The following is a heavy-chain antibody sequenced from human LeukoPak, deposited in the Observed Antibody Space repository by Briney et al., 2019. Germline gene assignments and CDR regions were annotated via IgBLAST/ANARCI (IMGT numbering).Heavy chain of an antibody. V-gene: IGHV4-59*08. CDR3: ARGPGGPNDY. J-gene: IGHJ4*02. CDR2: IYYSGST. D-gene: IGHD1-1*01. Sequence: NPSETLSLTCTVSGGSISSYYWSWIRQPPGKGLEWIGYIYYSGSTYYNPSLKSRVTISVDTSKNQFSLKLSSVTAADTAVYYCARGPGGPNDYWGQGTLVTVSS. CDR1: GGSISSYY.